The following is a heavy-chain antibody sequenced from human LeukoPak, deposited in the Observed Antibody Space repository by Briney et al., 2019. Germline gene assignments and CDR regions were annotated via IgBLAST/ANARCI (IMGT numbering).Heavy chain of an antibody. Sequence: PSETLSLTCAVYGGSFSGYYWSWIRQPPGKGLEWIGEINHSGSTNYNPSLKSRVTISVDTSKNQFSLKLSSVTAADTAVYYCARRASRTGYCSSTSCYLGRPFDYWGQGTLVTVSS. V-gene: IGHV4-34*01. CDR2: INHSGST. CDR1: GGSFSGYY. D-gene: IGHD2-2*01. CDR3: ARRASRTGYCSSTSCYLGRPFDY. J-gene: IGHJ4*02.